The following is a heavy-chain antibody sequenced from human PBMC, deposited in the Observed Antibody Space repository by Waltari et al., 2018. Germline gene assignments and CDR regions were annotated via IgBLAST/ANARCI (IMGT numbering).Heavy chain of an antibody. J-gene: IGHJ1*01. CDR2: INHSGST. CDR3: ARGLRRSGSCTNGVCLQYFQH. V-gene: IGHV4-34*01. D-gene: IGHD2-8*01. CDR1: GASFSGYY. Sequence: QVQLQQWGAGLLQPSETLSLTCAVYGASFSGYYWSWIRQPPGHGLEWIGEINHSGSTNYNPSLKSRVTISVDTSKNQFSLKLSSVTAADTAVYYCARGLRRSGSCTNGVCLQYFQHWGQGTLVTVSS.